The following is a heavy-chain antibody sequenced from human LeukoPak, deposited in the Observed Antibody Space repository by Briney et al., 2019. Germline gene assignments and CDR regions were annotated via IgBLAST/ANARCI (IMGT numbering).Heavy chain of an antibody. D-gene: IGHD2-8*01. V-gene: IGHV3-53*04. CDR3: ARALVSSGAFDI. CDR2: IYSGGST. J-gene: IGHJ3*02. Sequence: GGSLRLSCAASGFTFSSYAMSWVRQAPGKGLEWVSVIYSGGSTYYADSVKGRFTISRHNSKNTLYLQMNSLRAEDTAVYYCARALVSSGAFDIWGQGTMVTVSS. CDR1: GFTFSSYA.